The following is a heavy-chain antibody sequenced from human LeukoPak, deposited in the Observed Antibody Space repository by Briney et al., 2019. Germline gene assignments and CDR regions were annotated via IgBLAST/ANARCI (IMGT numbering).Heavy chain of an antibody. CDR1: GFTFRSSA. Sequence: GGSLRLSCAASGFTFRSSAMTWVRQAPGKGLEWVSVIGDRGETTYYADSVKGRFTISRDNSKNTLYLQLTSLRVEDTAVYYCAKVATWTYFDSWGQGTLVTVSS. V-gene: IGHV3-23*01. J-gene: IGHJ4*02. D-gene: IGHD3/OR15-3a*01. CDR2: IGDRGETT. CDR3: AKVATWTYFDS.